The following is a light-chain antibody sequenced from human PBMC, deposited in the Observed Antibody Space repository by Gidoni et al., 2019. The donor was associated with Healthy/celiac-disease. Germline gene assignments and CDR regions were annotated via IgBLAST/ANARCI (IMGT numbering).Light chain of an antibody. J-gene: IGKJ1*01. CDR1: QSISSY. CDR2: AAS. Sequence: DIQMTQSPSPLSASVGDRVTITCRASQSISSYLNGYQQKPGKASKLLIYAASSLQSGVPSRFSGSGSGTDFTLTISSLQPEDFATYYCQQSYSTPPSFGQGTKVEIK. V-gene: IGKV1-39*01. CDR3: QQSYSTPPS.